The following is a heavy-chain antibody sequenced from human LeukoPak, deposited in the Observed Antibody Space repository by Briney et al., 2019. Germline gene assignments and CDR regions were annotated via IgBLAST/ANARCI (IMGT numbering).Heavy chain of an antibody. V-gene: IGHV6-1*01. J-gene: IGHJ4*02. D-gene: IGHD3-10*01. CDR3: AREGAYGSGSYGSDY. Sequence: SQTLSLTCAISGDSVSSNDAAWNWIRQSPSRGLEWLGRTFYRSKWYYDSAVSVKSRITINPDTSKNQFSLQLNSVTPEDTAVYYCAREGAYGSGSYGSDYWGQGTLVTVSS. CDR2: TFYRSKWYY. CDR1: GDSVSSNDAA.